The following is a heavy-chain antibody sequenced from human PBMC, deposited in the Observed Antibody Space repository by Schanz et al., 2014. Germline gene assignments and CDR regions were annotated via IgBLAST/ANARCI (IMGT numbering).Heavy chain of an antibody. CDR2: ISTSNGNT. Sequence: QVQLVQSGAEVKKPGASVKVSCTASGYTFTSHGISWVRQAPGQGLEWMGWISTSNGNTNYIQKLQGRVTMTTDTSTSTAYMELRSLRSDDTAVYYCARVQDDILTGSEYYYGMDVWGQGTTVTVSS. J-gene: IGHJ6*02. CDR1: GYTFTSHG. V-gene: IGHV1-18*01. CDR3: ARVQDDILTGSEYYYGMDV. D-gene: IGHD3-9*01.